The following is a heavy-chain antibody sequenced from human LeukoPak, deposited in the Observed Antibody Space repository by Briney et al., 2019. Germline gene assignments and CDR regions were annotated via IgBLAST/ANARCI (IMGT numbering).Heavy chain of an antibody. CDR1: GGSFSGYY. D-gene: IGHD2-21*02. V-gene: IGHV4-34*01. J-gene: IGHJ4*02. CDR2: ISHSGST. CDR3: AGSHPTLAYCGGDCYSAYYFDY. Sequence: PSGTLSLTCAVYGGSFSGYYWSWIRQPPGKGLEWIGEISHSGSTNYNPSLKSRVTISVDTSKNQFSLKLSSVTAADTAVYYCAGSHPTLAYCGGDCYSAYYFDYWGQGTLVTVSS.